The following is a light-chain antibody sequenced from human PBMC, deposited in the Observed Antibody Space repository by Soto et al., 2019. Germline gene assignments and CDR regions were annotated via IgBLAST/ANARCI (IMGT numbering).Light chain of an antibody. V-gene: IGKV3-11*01. CDR1: ETISTS. CDR2: DAF. CDR3: QQRASWPEFT. J-gene: IGKJ4*01. Sequence: EVILTQFPATLSMSPGESATLSCRASETISTSLAWYQHRPGQPPRLLVYDAFNRASGIPPRLSGVGSGTDFTVTISGLEPEDFAVYYCQQRASWPEFTFGGGTKVEIK.